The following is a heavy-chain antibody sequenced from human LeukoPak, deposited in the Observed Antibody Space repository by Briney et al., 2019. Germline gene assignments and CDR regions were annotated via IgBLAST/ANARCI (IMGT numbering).Heavy chain of an antibody. Sequence: SETLSLTCTVSGGSIIPYYWSWIRQPPGKGLEWIGYVYYSGSTNYNPSLMGRVTISVDRSKNQFSLKLSSVTAADTAVYYCARAXXDFWSGHLYYYYYMDVWGKGTTVTVSS. J-gene: IGHJ6*03. CDR3: ARAXXDFWSGHLYYYYYMDV. CDR1: GGSIIPYY. V-gene: IGHV4-59*12. D-gene: IGHD3-3*01. CDR2: VYYSGST.